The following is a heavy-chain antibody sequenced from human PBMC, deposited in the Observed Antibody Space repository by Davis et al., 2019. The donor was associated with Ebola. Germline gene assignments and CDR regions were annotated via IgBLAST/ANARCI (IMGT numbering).Heavy chain of an antibody. J-gene: IGHJ4*02. CDR2: IYPDDSDT. V-gene: IGHV5-51*01. Sequence: GESLKISCKASGYRFTNYWIGWVRQMPGRGLQWMGIIYPDDSDTTYSPSFQGQITISADRSISTAYLQWSSLKASDTAMYYCARGFSIGRLPDYWGQGTLVTVSS. CDR3: ARGFSIGRLPDY. CDR1: GYRFTNYW.